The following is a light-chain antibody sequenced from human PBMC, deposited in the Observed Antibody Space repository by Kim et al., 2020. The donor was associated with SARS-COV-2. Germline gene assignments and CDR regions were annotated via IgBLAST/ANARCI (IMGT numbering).Light chain of an antibody. CDR3: LQHYSYPYT. CDR1: QGIGDD. V-gene: IGKV1-6*01. Sequence: GDRVTITCRTSQGIGDDLRWYRQKAGKAPELLIYSATSLQPGVPPKFRGSGSDTDFTLTITSLQPEDFATYFCLQHYSYPYTFGQGTKVDIK. J-gene: IGKJ1*01. CDR2: SAT.